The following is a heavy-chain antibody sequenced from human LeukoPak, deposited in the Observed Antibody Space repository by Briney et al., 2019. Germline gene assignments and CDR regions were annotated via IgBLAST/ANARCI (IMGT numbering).Heavy chain of an antibody. J-gene: IGHJ5*02. CDR1: GYSITSSNW. CDR2: IYYSGST. CDR3: ARYRGNSNGGFDP. Sequence: SDTLSLTCAVSGYSITSSNWWGWIRQPPGKGLEWIGYIYYSGSTSYNPSLKSRVTTSVDTSKNQFSLKLTSVTAADTAVYYCARYRGNSNGGFDPWGQGTLVTVSS. D-gene: IGHD4-23*01. V-gene: IGHV4-28*01.